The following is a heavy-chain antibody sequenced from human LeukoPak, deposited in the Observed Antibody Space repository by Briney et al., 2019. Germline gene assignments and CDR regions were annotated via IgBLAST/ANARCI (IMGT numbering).Heavy chain of an antibody. V-gene: IGHV4-34*01. CDR2: INHSGST. Sequence: SQTLSPTCAVYGGSFSVSYWSWIRQPPGKWLEWIGEINHSGSTNYNPSLKSRVTISVDTSKNQFSLKLSSVTAAHTAVYYCARGLLWWLSRWFDPWGQGTLVTVSS. J-gene: IGHJ5*02. D-gene: IGHD5-12*01. CDR3: ARGLLWWLSRWFDP. CDR1: GGSFSVSY.